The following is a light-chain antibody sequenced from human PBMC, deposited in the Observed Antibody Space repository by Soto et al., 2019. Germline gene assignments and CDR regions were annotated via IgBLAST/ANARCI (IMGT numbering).Light chain of an antibody. CDR2: GAS. Sequence: IVLTKSPTTLSLSPGASATLSCRARDSQSISCLDWYQQKPGKAPRLLIYGASSWATGIPDRFSGSGSGTDFTLTISRLEPEDFAIYYCQQYSSSPWTFGQGTKVDIK. V-gene: IGKV3-20*01. J-gene: IGKJ1*01. CDR3: QQYSSSPWT. CDR1: DSQSISC.